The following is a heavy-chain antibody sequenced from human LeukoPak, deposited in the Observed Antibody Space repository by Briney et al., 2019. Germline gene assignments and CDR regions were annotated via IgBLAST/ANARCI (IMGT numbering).Heavy chain of an antibody. J-gene: IGHJ5*02. CDR1: GGSISSGGYY. V-gene: IGHV4-31*03. Sequence: SETLSLTCTVSGGSISSGGYYWSWIRQHPGKGLEWIGYIYYSGSTYYNPSLKSRVTISVDTSKNQFSLKLSSVTAADTAVYYCARGIGDTAMVTQHRWFDPWGQGTLVTVSS. CDR2: IYYSGST. D-gene: IGHD5-18*01. CDR3: ARGIGDTAMVTQHRWFDP.